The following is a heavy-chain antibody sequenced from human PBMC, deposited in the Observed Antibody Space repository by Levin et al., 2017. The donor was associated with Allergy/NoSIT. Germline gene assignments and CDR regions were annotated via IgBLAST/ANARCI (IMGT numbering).Heavy chain of an antibody. CDR3: AREGVNYDSSGYLEN. D-gene: IGHD3-22*01. CDR2: IYYSGST. J-gene: IGHJ4*02. CDR1: GGSISSYY. Sequence: GSLRLSCTVSGGSISSYYWSWIRQPPGKGLEWIGYIYYSGSTNYNPSLKSRVTISVDTSKNQFSLKLSSVTAADTAVYYCAREGVNYDSSGYLENWGQGTLVTVSS. V-gene: IGHV4-59*01.